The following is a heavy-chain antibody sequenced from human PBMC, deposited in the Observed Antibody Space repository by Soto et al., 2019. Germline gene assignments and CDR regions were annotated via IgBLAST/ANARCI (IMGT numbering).Heavy chain of an antibody. V-gene: IGHV4-59*08. CDR2: IYYSGST. CDR1: GGSISSYY. D-gene: IGHD6-13*01. Sequence: SETLSLTYTVSGGSISSYYWSWIRQPPGKGLEWIGYIYYSGSTNYNPSLKSRVTISVDTSKNQFSLKLSSVTAADTAVYYCARHRVAAAGEYFQHWGQGTLVTVSS. CDR3: ARHRVAAAGEYFQH. J-gene: IGHJ1*01.